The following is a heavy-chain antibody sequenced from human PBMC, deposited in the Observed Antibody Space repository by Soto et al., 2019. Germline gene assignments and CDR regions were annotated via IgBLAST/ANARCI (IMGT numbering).Heavy chain of an antibody. Sequence: GGSLRLSCAASGLTFSLYGMHWVRQAPGKGLEWLAVTSYDGSNEYYADSVKGRFTISRDKSKNTLYLQMNSLRPEDTAVYYCAKDGREYSSSSSLDYWGRGTLVTVSS. CDR1: GLTFSLYG. J-gene: IGHJ4*02. V-gene: IGHV3-30*18. D-gene: IGHD6-6*01. CDR2: TSYDGSNE. CDR3: AKDGREYSSSSSLDY.